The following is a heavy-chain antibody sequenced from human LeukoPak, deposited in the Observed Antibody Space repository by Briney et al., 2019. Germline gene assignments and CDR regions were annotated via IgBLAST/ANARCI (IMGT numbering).Heavy chain of an antibody. CDR2: IYPGDSDT. J-gene: IGHJ4*02. CDR3: ARDNYYHYDY. D-gene: IGHD3-10*01. CDR1: GYSFTTYW. Sequence: GESLKISCKGSGYSFTTYWIGWVRQMPRKGLEWMGIIYPGDSDTRYSPSFQGQVTISADKSINTAYLQWSSLKAEDTAVYYCARDNYYHYDYWGQGTLVTVSS. V-gene: IGHV5-51*01.